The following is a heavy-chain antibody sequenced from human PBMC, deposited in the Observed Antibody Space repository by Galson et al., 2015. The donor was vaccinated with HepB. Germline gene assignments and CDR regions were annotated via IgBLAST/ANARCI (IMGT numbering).Heavy chain of an antibody. J-gene: IGHJ4*02. Sequence: PALVKPTQTLTLTCTFSGFSLSTSGVGVGWISQPPGKALEWLALIYWDDDKRYSPSLKSRLTITKDTSKNQVVLTMTNMDPVDTATYYCALSYYYDSSGLFDYWGQGTLVTVSS. CDR3: ALSYYYDSSGLFDY. V-gene: IGHV2-5*02. CDR2: IYWDDDK. CDR1: GFSLSTSGVG. D-gene: IGHD3-22*01.